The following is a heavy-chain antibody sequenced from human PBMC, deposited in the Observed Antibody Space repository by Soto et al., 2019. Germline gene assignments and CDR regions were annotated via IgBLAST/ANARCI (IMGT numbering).Heavy chain of an antibody. Sequence: QVQLVQSGAEVKKPGASVKVSCKASGYTFTGYGIGWVRQAPGQGLEWMGWISGYSGDTNYAQNLQGRVTMTTDTSTSTAYMELRSLRSDDTAVYYCARGGYYYDSSGYYSDYWGQGTLVTVSS. CDR2: ISGYSGDT. J-gene: IGHJ4*02. CDR3: ARGGYYYDSSGYYSDY. D-gene: IGHD3-22*01. CDR1: GYTFTGYG. V-gene: IGHV1-18*01.